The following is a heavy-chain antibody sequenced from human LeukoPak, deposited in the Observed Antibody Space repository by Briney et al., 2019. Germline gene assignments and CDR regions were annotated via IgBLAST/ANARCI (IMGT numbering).Heavy chain of an antibody. CDR1: GGSISSYY. CDR3: AREGGGWYGDYYYYYMDV. J-gene: IGHJ6*03. Sequence: SETLSLTCTVSGGSISSYYWSWIRQPPGKGLEWIGYIYYSGSTNYNPSLKSRVTISVDTSKNQFSLKLSSVTAADTAVYYCAREGGGWYGDYYYYYMDVWGKGTTVTVSS. V-gene: IGHV4-59*01. D-gene: IGHD6-19*01. CDR2: IYYSGST.